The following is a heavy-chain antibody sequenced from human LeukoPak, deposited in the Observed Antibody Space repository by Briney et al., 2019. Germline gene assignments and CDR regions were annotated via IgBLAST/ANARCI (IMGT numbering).Heavy chain of an antibody. CDR1: GFTFSNAW. V-gene: IGHV3-23*01. D-gene: IGHD5-12*01. J-gene: IGHJ3*02. Sequence: PGGSLRLSCAASGFTFSNAWMSWVRQAPGKGLEWVSAISSSGGYTYYADSVKGRFTISRDNSKNTLYLQMNSLRAEDTAVYYCAKNWGATIYYAFDIWGQGTMVTV. CDR3: AKNWGATIYYAFDI. CDR2: ISSSGGYT.